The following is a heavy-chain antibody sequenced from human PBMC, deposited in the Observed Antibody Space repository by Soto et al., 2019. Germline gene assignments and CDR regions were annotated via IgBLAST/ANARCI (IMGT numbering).Heavy chain of an antibody. Sequence: ASVKVSCKASGYTFTNNDVSWVRQATGQGLEWMGWMNPGSGDTGYAQKFQGRVTMTRDISIATAYMELNRLTSEDTAICYSARTDSFGSFHCLDRWGKGTLVTASS. CDR1: GYTFTNND. D-gene: IGHD5-18*01. V-gene: IGHV1-8*01. J-gene: IGHJ5*02. CDR3: ARTDSFGSFHCLDR. CDR2: MNPGSGDT.